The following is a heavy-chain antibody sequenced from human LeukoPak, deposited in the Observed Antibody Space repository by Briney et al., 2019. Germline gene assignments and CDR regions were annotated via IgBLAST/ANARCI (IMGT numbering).Heavy chain of an antibody. Sequence: GGSLRLSCAASGFTLNTYWMSWVRQAPGKGLEWVANIKQDGSEKYYVDSVKGRFTISRDNAKNSLYLQMNSLRVEDTAVYYCARGGRDFCSGYYPPWFDYWGQGTLVTVSS. CDR1: GFTLNTYW. J-gene: IGHJ4*02. CDR2: IKQDGSEK. D-gene: IGHD3-3*01. V-gene: IGHV3-7*01. CDR3: ARGGRDFCSGYYPPWFDY.